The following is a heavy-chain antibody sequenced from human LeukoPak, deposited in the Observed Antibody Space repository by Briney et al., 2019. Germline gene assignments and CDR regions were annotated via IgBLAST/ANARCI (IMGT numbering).Heavy chain of an antibody. CDR2: FDPEDGET. D-gene: IGHD2-2*02. V-gene: IGHV1-24*01. CDR1: GYTLTELS. Sequence: GASVKVSCKVSGYTLTELSMHWVRQAPAKGLEWMGGFDPEDGETIYAQKFQGRVTMTEDTSTDTAYMELSSLRSEDTAVYYCATSRIVVVPAAIGPLIDYWGQGTLVTVSS. CDR3: ATSRIVVVPAAIGPLIDY. J-gene: IGHJ4*02.